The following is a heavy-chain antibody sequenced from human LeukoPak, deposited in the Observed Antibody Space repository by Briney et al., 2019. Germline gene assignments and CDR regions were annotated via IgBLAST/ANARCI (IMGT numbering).Heavy chain of an antibody. J-gene: IGHJ4*02. D-gene: IGHD1-1*01. V-gene: IGHV1-18*01. Sequence: ASVKVPCKASGYTFMSYGIHWVRQAPGQGLEWMGWSSVYNGNTKYAQKFQGRVTMTTDSSTSTAYMELRTLISDDTAVYYCAKGRRVDADDHFDYWGQGTLVTVSS. CDR2: SSVYNGNT. CDR1: GYTFMSYG. CDR3: AKGRRVDADDHFDY.